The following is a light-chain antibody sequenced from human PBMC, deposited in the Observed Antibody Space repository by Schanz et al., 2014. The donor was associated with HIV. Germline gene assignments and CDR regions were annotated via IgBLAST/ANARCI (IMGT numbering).Light chain of an antibody. CDR3: GTWDSSLSAGV. CDR1: SSNIGINY. Sequence: QSVLTQPPSVSAAAGQKVTISCSGGSSNIGINYVPWDQHFPGAAPKLLIYDNDQRPSGIPDRISASKSGTSATLDITGLQTGDEADYYCGTWDSSLSAGVFGGGTKVT. CDR2: DND. V-gene: IGLV1-51*01. J-gene: IGLJ3*02.